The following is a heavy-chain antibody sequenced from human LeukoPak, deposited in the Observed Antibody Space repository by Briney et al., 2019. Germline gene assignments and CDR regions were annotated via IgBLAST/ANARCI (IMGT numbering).Heavy chain of an antibody. J-gene: IGHJ4*02. CDR2: IYYSGST. CDR1: RGSISNYY. V-gene: IGHV4-39*01. D-gene: IGHD1-1*01. Sequence: SETLSLTCTVSRGSISNYYWGWIRQPPGKGLEWIGSIYYSGSTYYNPSLKSRVTISVDTSKNQFSLKLSSVTAADTAVYYCASPLGTSLDYWGQGTLVTVSS. CDR3: ASPLGTSLDY.